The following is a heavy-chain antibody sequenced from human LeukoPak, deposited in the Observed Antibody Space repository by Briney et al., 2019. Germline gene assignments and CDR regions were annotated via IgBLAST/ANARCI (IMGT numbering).Heavy chain of an antibody. J-gene: IGHJ3*02. D-gene: IGHD3-22*01. V-gene: IGHV4-59*01. CDR2: IYYSGST. Sequence: PSETLSLTCTVSGVSISSSYWSWIRQPPGKRLEWIGYIYYSGSTNSNPSLKSRVTISADTPKNQFSLKLNSVTAADTAVYYCVRGNYDSRGYSNAFDIWGQGAMVTVSS. CDR1: GVSISSSY. CDR3: VRGNYDSRGYSNAFDI.